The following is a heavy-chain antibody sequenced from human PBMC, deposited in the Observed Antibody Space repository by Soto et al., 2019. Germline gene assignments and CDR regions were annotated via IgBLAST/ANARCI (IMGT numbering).Heavy chain of an antibody. CDR3: ARGFLGNFDY. J-gene: IGHJ4*02. V-gene: IGHV4-61*01. D-gene: IGHD3-10*01. CDR2: IYYSGST. CDR1: GGSVSSGSYY. Sequence: SETLSLTCTVSGGSVSSGSYYWSWIRQPPGKGLEWIGYIYYSGSTNYNPSLKSRVTISVDMSKNQFSLKLSSVTAADTAVYYCARGFLGNFDYWGQGTLVTVSS.